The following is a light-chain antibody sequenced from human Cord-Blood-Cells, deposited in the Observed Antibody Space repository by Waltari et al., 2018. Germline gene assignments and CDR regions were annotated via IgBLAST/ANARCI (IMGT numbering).Light chain of an antibody. CDR1: STDAGGYNY. CDR2: DVS. J-gene: IGLJ3*02. V-gene: IGLV2-14*01. CDR3: SSYTSSSTV. Sequence: QSALTQPASVSGSPGQSITISCTGNSTDAGGYNYVSWYQQHPGKAPKLMIYDVSNRPSGVSNRFSGSKSGNTASLTISGLQAEDEADYYCSSYTSSSTVFGGGTKLTVL.